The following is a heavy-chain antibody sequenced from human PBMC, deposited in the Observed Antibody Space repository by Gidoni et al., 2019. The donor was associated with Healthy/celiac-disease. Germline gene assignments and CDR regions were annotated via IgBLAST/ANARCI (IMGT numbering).Heavy chain of an antibody. V-gene: IGHV1-69*01. CDR2: IIPICGTA. D-gene: IGHD2-15*01. Sequence: QVQLVQSWAEVKKTGSSVKVSCKASGGTFRSHAISWVRQAPGQGLEWMGGIIPICGTANYAQKFQGRVTITADESTSTAYMELSSLRSEDTAVYYCARGGVVVAAAYYYYGMDVWGQGTTVTVSS. J-gene: IGHJ6*02. CDR1: GGTFRSHA. CDR3: ARGGVVVAAAYYYYGMDV.